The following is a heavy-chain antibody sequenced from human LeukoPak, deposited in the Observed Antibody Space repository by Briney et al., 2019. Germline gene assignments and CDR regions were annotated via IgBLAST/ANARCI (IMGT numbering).Heavy chain of an antibody. CDR2: IYYSGST. Sequence: TLSLTCTVSGGSISSSSYYWGWIRQPPGKGLEWIGYIYYSGSTYYNPSLKSRVTISVDTSKNQFSLKLSSVTAADTAVYYCARNMVRGVKAIDYWGQGTLVTVSS. CDR3: ARNMVRGVKAIDY. J-gene: IGHJ4*02. V-gene: IGHV4-30-4*08. D-gene: IGHD3-10*01. CDR1: GGSISSSSYY.